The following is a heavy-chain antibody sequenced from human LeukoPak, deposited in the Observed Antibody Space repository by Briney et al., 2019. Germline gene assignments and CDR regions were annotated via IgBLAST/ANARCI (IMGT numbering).Heavy chain of an antibody. D-gene: IGHD2-21*02. J-gene: IGHJ4*02. V-gene: IGHV3-23*01. Sequence: GGSLRLSCAASRFTFSRYAMTWVGQAPGKGVEWVSLITGSGGGIYYADSVKGRLTISRDNSKNTLYLQMSSLRADDTAVYYCAKGTSVTPIRSFDSWGQGTQVTVSS. CDR2: ITGSGGGI. CDR1: RFTFSRYA. CDR3: AKGTSVTPIRSFDS.